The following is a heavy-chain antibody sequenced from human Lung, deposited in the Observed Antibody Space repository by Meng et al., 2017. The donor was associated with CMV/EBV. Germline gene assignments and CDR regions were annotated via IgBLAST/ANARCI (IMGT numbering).Heavy chain of an antibody. Sequence: VPLQSSCPGLLKSSPTLSSTCTVSVGSISSGDYYWSWIRQPPGKGLEWIGYIYYSGSTYYNPSLKSRVTISVDTSKNQFSLKLSSVTAADTAVYYCARALDTAMVTFDYWGQGTLVTVSS. CDR2: IYYSGST. J-gene: IGHJ4*02. CDR3: ARALDTAMVTFDY. V-gene: IGHV4-30-4*08. D-gene: IGHD5-18*01. CDR1: VGSISSGDYY.